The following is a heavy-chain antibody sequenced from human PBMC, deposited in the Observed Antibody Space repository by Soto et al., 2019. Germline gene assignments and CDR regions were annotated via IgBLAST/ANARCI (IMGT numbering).Heavy chain of an antibody. CDR1: GGSISSSSYY. CDR2: IYYSGST. CDR3: ARLNPLGLDFDY. Sequence: SETLSLTCTVSGGSISSSSYYWGWIRQPPGKGLEWIGSIYYSGSTYYNPSLKSRVTISVDTSKNHFSLKLSSVTAADTAVYYCARLNPLGLDFDYWGQGTLVTVSS. J-gene: IGHJ4*02. D-gene: IGHD6-19*01. V-gene: IGHV4-39*01.